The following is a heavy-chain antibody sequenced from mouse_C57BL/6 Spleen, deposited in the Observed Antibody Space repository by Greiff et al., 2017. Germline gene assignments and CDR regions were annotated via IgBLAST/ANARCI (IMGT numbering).Heavy chain of an antibody. CDR1: GYTFNSYW. CDR2: IHPNSGST. J-gene: IGHJ2*01. Sequence: QVQLQQPGAELVKPGASVKLSCTASGYTFNSYWMHWVKQRPGQGLEWIGMIHPNSGSTNYNEKIQSKATLTVDKSSSTAYMQLSSLTSEDSADYYCSSSTVLYFDYWGQGTTLTVSS. V-gene: IGHV1-64*01. CDR3: SSSTVLYFDY.